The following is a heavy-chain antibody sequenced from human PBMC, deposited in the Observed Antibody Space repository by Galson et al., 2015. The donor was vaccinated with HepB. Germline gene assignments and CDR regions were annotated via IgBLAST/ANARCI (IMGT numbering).Heavy chain of an antibody. Sequence: SLRLSCAASGFTFSSYGMHWVRQAPGKGLEWVAVIWYDGSNKYYADSVKGRFTISRDNSKNTLYLQMNSLRAEDTAVYYCARGNYYDSSGYYPYWGQGTLVTVSS. V-gene: IGHV3-33*01. CDR3: ARGNYYDSSGYYPY. J-gene: IGHJ4*02. CDR2: IWYDGSNK. D-gene: IGHD3-22*01. CDR1: GFTFSSYG.